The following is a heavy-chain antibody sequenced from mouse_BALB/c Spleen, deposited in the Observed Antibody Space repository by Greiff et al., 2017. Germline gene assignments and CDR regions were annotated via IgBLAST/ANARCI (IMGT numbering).Heavy chain of an antibody. CDR3: ARPEGPANAMDY. Sequence: EVQLVESGGGLVKLGGSLKLSCAASGFTFSSYYMSWVRQTPEKRLELVAAINSNGGSTYYPDTVKGRFTISRDNAKNTLYLQMSSLKSEDTALYYCARPEGPANAMDYWGQGTSVTVSS. CDR2: INSNGGST. V-gene: IGHV5-6-2*01. D-gene: IGHD3-3*01. CDR1: GFTFSSYY. J-gene: IGHJ4*01.